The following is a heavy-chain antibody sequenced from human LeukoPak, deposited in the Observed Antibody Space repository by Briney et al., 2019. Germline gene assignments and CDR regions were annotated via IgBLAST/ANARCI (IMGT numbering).Heavy chain of an antibody. CDR3: ARGSSGSYYNSRFDY. Sequence: TGGSLRLSCAASGFTFRSYAMSWVPQAPGKGLGWVSAISGSGGSPYYADSVKGRFTISRDNSQNTLYLQMNSLRGEDTAIYYCARGSSGSYYNSRFDYWGQGSLVTASS. D-gene: IGHD3-10*01. CDR2: ISGSGGSP. J-gene: IGHJ4*02. V-gene: IGHV3-23*01. CDR1: GFTFRSYA.